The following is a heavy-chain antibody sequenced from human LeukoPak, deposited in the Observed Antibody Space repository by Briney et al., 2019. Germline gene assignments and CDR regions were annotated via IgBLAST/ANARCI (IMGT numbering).Heavy chain of an antibody. CDR1: GFTVSSNY. V-gene: IGHV3-53*01. D-gene: IGHD4-11*01. J-gene: IGHJ6*02. CDR3: AREMTTVKFRTYYYYYGMDV. Sequence: PGGSLRLSCAASGFTVSSNYMSWVRQAPGKGLEWVSVIYSGGSIYYADSVKGRFTISRDNSKNTLYLQMNSLRAEDTAVYYCAREMTTVKFRTYYYYYGMDVWGQGTTVTVSS. CDR2: IYSGGSI.